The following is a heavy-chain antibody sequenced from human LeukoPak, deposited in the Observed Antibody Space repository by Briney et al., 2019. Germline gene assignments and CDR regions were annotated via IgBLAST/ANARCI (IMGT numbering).Heavy chain of an antibody. CDR2: ISYDGSNK. Sequence: PPGGSLRLSCAASGFTFSSYGMHWVRQAPGKGLEWVAVISYDGSNKYYADSVKGRFTISRDNSKNTLYLQMNSLRAEDTAVYYCARVNDYVWGSYRSYYFYYWGQGTLVTVSS. CDR3: ARVNDYVWGSYRSYYFYY. V-gene: IGHV3-30*03. J-gene: IGHJ4*02. CDR1: GFTFSSYG. D-gene: IGHD3-16*02.